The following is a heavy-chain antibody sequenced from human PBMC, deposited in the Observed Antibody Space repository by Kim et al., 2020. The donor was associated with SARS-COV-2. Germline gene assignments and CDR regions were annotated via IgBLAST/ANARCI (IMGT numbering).Heavy chain of an antibody. CDR2: DPGGGGRT. D-gene: IGHD6-19*01. Sequence: GVSLRLSCGASGFTVNNFAMSWVRQAPGKGLEWVSTDPGGGGRTFYADSVKGRFTISRDNSKNTVFLQMNSVRAEDTAVYYCAKAQPLSSGWYVLEDWGQGTLVTVSS. V-gene: IGHV3-23*01. CDR1: GFTVNNFA. CDR3: AKAQPLSSGWYVLED. J-gene: IGHJ4*02.